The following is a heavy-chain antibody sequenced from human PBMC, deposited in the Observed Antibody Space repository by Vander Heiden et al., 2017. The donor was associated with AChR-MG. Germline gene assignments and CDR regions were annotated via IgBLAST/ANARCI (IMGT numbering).Heavy chain of an antibody. Sequence: QLQLQESRPGLVKPSETLSLTCTVPGGSISSSSFYWGWIRQRPGKGLEWIGSIYYSRRTYHNPALKSRVTISVDTSKNQFSLKLSSVTAADTAVYYCARRGSSGWYYFDYWGQGTLVTVSS. J-gene: IGHJ4*02. V-gene: IGHV4-39*01. CDR2: IYYSRRT. CDR1: GGSISSSSFY. CDR3: ARRGSSGWYYFDY. D-gene: IGHD6-19*01.